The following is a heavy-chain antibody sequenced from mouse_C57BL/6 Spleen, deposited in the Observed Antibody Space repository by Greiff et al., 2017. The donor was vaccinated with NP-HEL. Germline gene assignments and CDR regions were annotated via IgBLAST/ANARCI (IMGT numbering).Heavy chain of an antibody. CDR3: AGMDYGAFAY. V-gene: IGHV5-6*01. CDR1: GFTFSSYG. D-gene: IGHD2-4*01. CDR2: ISSGGSYT. J-gene: IGHJ3*01. Sequence: EVQLVESGGDLVKPGGSLKLSCAASGFTFSSYGMSWVRQTPDKRLEWVATISSGGSYTYYPDSVKGRFTISRDNAKNTLYLQMSSLKSEDTAMYYCAGMDYGAFAYWGQGTLVTVSA.